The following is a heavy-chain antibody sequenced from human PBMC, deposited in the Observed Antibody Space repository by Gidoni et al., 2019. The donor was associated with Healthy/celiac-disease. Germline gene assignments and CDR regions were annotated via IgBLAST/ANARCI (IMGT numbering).Heavy chain of an antibody. CDR3: ARDNRYDYDLDWFDP. CDR1: GGPISSYY. Sequence: QVQLQESGPGLVKPSDTLSLTCTVSGGPISSYYWSWIRQPAGKGLEWIGRIYTSGSTNYNPSLKSRVTMSVDTSKNQFSLKLSSVTAADTAVYYCARDNRYDYDLDWFDPWGQGTLVTVSS. J-gene: IGHJ5*02. V-gene: IGHV4-4*07. CDR2: IYTSGST. D-gene: IGHD4-17*01.